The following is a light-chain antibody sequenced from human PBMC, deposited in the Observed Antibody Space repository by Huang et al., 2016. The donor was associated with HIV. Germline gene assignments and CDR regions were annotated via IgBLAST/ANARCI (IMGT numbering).Light chain of an antibody. CDR3: QQYYSIPWT. V-gene: IGKV4-1*01. CDR2: WAS. CDR1: QSVLYSSNNKNY. J-gene: IGKJ1*01. Sequence: DIVMTQSPDSLAVSLGERATIDCKSSQSVLYSSNNKNYLAWYQQKSGQSPKLLIYWASTRESGVPDRFSGSGSGTDFTLTISSLQAEDVAAYFCQQYYSIPWTFGQGTKVEVK.